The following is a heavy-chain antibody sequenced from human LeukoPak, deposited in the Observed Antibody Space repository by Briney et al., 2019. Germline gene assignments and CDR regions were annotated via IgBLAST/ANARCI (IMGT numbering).Heavy chain of an antibody. J-gene: IGHJ6*03. CDR2: ISSSSSYI. V-gene: IGHV3-21*01. CDR1: GFTFSSYS. D-gene: IGHD3-3*01. Sequence: GGSLRLSCAASGFTFSSYSMNWVRQAPGKGLEWVSSISSSSSYIYYADSVKGRFTISRDNAKNSLYLQMNSLRAEDTAVYYCARDGHGNFWRARRTYYMDVWGKGTTVTVSS. CDR3: ARDGHGNFWRARRTYYMDV.